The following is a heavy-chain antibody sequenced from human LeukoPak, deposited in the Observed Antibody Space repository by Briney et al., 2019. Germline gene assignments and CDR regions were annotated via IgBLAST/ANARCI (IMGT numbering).Heavy chain of an antibody. CDR2: ITMSSSYI. Sequence: GGSLRLSCAASGFTFSSYSMNWVRQAPGKGLEWVSSITMSSSYIYYADSVKGRLTNSRDNAKNSLYLHMNSLRAEDTAVYYCARARDIVVVVAARPPNWFDPWGQGTLGTASS. V-gene: IGHV3-21*01. J-gene: IGHJ5*02. CDR1: GFTFSSYS. CDR3: ARARDIVVVVAARPPNWFDP. D-gene: IGHD2-15*01.